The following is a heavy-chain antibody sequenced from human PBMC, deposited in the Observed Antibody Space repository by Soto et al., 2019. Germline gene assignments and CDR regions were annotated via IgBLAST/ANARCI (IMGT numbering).Heavy chain of an antibody. CDR3: ARGTYCSGGSCYAVNKYWNFDL. CDR2: ISSSSSYI. Sequence: VQLVESGGGLVKPGGSLRLSCAASGFTFSSYNMNWVRQAPGKGLEWVSSISSSSSYIYYADSVKGRFTISRDNAKNSLYLQMNSLRAEDTAVYYCARGTYCSGGSCYAVNKYWNFDLWGRGTLVTVSS. D-gene: IGHD2-15*01. J-gene: IGHJ2*01. CDR1: GFTFSSYN. V-gene: IGHV3-21*01.